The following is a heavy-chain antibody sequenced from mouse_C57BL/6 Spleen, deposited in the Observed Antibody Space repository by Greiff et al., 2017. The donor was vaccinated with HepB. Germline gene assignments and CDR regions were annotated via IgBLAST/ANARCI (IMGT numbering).Heavy chain of an antibody. Sequence: VQLKESGAELVKPGASVKISCKASGYAFSSYWMNWVKQRPGKGLEWIGQIYPGDGDTNYNGKFKGKATLTADKSSSTAYMQLSSLTSEDSAVYFCARGEDYGSVDYWGQGTTLTVSS. CDR3: ARGEDYGSVDY. D-gene: IGHD1-1*01. V-gene: IGHV1-80*01. CDR2: IYPGDGDT. J-gene: IGHJ2*01. CDR1: GYAFSSYW.